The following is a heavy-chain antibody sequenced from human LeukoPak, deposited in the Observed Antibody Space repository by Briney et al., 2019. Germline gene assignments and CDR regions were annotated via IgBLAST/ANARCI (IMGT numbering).Heavy chain of an antibody. CDR1: GFTFSSYS. CDR2: ISSSSSYI. D-gene: IGHD6-13*01. Sequence: GGSLRLSCAGSGFTFSSYSMNWVRQAPGKGLEWVSSISSSSSYIYYADSVKGRFTISRDNAKNSLYLQMNSLRAEDTAVYYCARDTSYSSSYDYWGQGTLVTVSS. CDR3: ARDTSYSSSYDY. J-gene: IGHJ4*01. V-gene: IGHV3-21*01.